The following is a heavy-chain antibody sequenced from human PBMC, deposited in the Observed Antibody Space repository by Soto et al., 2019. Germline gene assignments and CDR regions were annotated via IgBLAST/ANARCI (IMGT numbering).Heavy chain of an antibody. D-gene: IGHD3-9*01. Sequence: GGSLRLSCAASGFTFSSYAMSWVRQAPGKGLEWVSAISGSGGSTYYADSVKGRFTISRDNSKNTLYLQMNSLRAEDTAVYYCATPALYYDIPRYYFDYWGQGTLVTVSS. CDR3: ATPALYYDIPRYYFDY. J-gene: IGHJ4*02. CDR1: GFTFSSYA. CDR2: ISGSGGST. V-gene: IGHV3-23*01.